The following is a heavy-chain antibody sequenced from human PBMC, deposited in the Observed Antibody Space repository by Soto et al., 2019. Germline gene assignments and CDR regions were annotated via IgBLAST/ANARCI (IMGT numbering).Heavy chain of an antibody. V-gene: IGHV1-69*01. CDR1: GGTFSSYA. Sequence: QVQLVQSGAEVKKPGSSVKVSCKASGGTFSSYAISWVRQAPGQGLEWMGGIIPIFGTANYAQKFQGRVTITADESTSTAYMELSSLRSEDTAVYYCASGNGGCSSTSCYTYYYYGMDVWGQGTTVTVSS. D-gene: IGHD2-2*02. CDR3: ASGNGGCSSTSCYTYYYYGMDV. CDR2: IIPIFGTA. J-gene: IGHJ6*02.